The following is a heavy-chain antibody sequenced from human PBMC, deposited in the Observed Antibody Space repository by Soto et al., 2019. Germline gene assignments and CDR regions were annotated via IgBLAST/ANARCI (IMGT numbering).Heavy chain of an antibody. Sequence: QVQLVQSGAEVKKPGSSVKVSCKASGGTFSSYAISWVRQAPGQGLEWMGGIIPIFGTANYAQKIQGRVTIAADESTSTAYMELSSLRSEDTAVYYCATLISGYDYNHGMDVWGQGTTVTVSS. CDR2: IIPIFGTA. V-gene: IGHV1-69*01. J-gene: IGHJ6*02. CDR3: ATLISGYDYNHGMDV. D-gene: IGHD5-12*01. CDR1: GGTFSSYA.